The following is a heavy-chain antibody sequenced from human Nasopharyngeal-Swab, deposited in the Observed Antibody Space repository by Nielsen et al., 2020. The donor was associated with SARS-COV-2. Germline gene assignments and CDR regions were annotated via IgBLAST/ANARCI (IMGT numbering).Heavy chain of an antibody. D-gene: IGHD6-13*01. Sequence: SQPLSLTCAVYGGSFSGYYWGWIRQPPGKGLEWIGSIYYSGSTYYNPSLKSRVTISVDTSKNQFSLKLSSVTAADTAVYYWARRMSPAGTELRVWWYFDLWGRGTLVTVSS. CDR1: GGSFSGYY. V-gene: IGHV4-39*01. CDR3: ARRMSPAGTELRVWWYFDL. J-gene: IGHJ2*01. CDR2: IYYSGST.